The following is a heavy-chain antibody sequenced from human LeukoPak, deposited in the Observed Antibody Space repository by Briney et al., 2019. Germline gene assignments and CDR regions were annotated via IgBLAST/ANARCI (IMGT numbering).Heavy chain of an antibody. J-gene: IGHJ5*02. V-gene: IGHV4-59*01. CDR2: IYYSGST. CDR1: GGSISSYY. CDR3: ARGSLPGAIFGVVTNGWFDP. Sequence: SETLSLTCTVSGGSISSYYWSWIRQTPGEGLEWIGYIYYSGSTNYNPSLKSRVTISVDTSKNQFSLKLSSVTAADTAVYYCARGSLPGAIFGVVTNGWFDPWGQGTLVTVSS. D-gene: IGHD3-3*01.